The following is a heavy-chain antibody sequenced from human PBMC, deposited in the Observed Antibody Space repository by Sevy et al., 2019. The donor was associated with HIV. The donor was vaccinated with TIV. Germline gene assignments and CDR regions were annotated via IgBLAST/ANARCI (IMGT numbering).Heavy chain of an antibody. J-gene: IGHJ6*03. CDR1: GFTFSSYW. Sequence: GGSLRLSCAASGFTFSSYWMHWVRQAPGKGLVLVSRINSDGSSTSYADSVKGRFTISRDNAKNTLYLQMNSLRAEDTAVYYCARGATYYYYYYMDVWGKGTTVTVSS. V-gene: IGHV3-74*01. CDR3: ARGATYYYYYYMDV. CDR2: INSDGSST.